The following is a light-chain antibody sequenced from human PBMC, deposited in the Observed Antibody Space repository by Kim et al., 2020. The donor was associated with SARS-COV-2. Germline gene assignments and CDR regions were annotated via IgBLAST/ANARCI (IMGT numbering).Light chain of an antibody. V-gene: IGLV3-1*01. Sequence: VSPEETASITCTGDRLGDDYASCTRQKPGRSPVLVIYQDSKRPSGIPERFSASNSGNTATLTISGTQAMDEADYSCQAWDSSTADVFGTGTKVTVL. J-gene: IGLJ1*01. CDR3: QAWDSSTADV. CDR2: QDS. CDR1: RLGDDY.